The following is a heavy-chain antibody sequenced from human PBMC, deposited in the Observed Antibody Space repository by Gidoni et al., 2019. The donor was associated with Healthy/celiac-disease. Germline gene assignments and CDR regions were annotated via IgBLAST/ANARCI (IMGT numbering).Heavy chain of an antibody. CDR2: ISWNSGSI. D-gene: IGHD2-15*01. CDR1: AFTFDDSA. J-gene: IGHJ6*02. V-gene: IGHV3-9*01. Sequence: EVQLVESGGGLVQPGRSLRLSCAAAAFTFDDSALNWVRQAPGKGLEWVSGISWNSGSIGYADSVKGRFTISRDNAKNSLYLQMNSLRAEDTALYYCAKDIGCSGGSCYFGYYGMDVWGQGTTVTVSS. CDR3: AKDIGCSGGSCYFGYYGMDV.